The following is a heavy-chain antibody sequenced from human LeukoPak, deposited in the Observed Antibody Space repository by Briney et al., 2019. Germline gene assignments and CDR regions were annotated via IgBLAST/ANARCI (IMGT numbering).Heavy chain of an antibody. CDR1: GGTFSSSA. J-gene: IGHJ6*02. CDR2: IIPVLNIT. CDR3: ARDQGLTAPPPYGLDV. Sequence: SVKVSCKTSGGTFSSSAITWVRQAPGQGLEWMGRIIPVLNITTYAQRFQGSATITADTSTSTVYMELSSLRSEETAVYYCARDQGLTAPPPYGLDVWGQGTTVIVSS. V-gene: IGHV1-69*04. D-gene: IGHD5-18*01.